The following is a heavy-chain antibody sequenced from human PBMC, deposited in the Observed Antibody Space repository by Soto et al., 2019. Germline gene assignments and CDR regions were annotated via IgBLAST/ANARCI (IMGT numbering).Heavy chain of an antibody. J-gene: IGHJ4*02. CDR3: ARDRSSTWSFDY. CDR1: GFTFSSYG. D-gene: IGHD6-13*01. CDR2: ISYDGSNK. Sequence: QVQLVESGGGVVQPGRSLRLSCAASGFTFSSYGMHWVRQAPGKGLEWVAVISYDGSNKYHADSVKGRFTISRDNSKNTLYLQMNSLRAEDTAVYYCARDRSSTWSFDYWGQGTVVTVSS. V-gene: IGHV3-30*03.